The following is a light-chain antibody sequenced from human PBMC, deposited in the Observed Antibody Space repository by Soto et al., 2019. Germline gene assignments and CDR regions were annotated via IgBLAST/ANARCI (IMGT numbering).Light chain of an antibody. CDR1: QSISTY. J-gene: IGKJ1*01. CDR3: QQSYSTPPGT. CDR2: ATS. V-gene: IGKV1-39*01. Sequence: DIQMTQSPSSLSASVGDRLTITGRASQSISTYLIWYQQKPGKAPKLLIYATSSLQSGVPSRFSGSGSGTDFTLTISSLQPEDFATYYCQQSYSTPPGTFGQGTKVDI.